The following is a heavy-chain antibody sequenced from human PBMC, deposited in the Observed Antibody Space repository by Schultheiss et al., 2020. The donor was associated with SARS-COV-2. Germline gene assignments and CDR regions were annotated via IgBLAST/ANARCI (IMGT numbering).Heavy chain of an antibody. CDR2: ISYDGSNK. V-gene: IGHV3-30*03. CDR1: GFTFSNAW. J-gene: IGHJ6*03. Sequence: GGSLRLSCAASGFTFSNAWMNWVRQAPGKGLEWVAVISYDGSNKYYADSVKGRFTISRDNSKNTLYLQMNSLRAEDTAVYYCARAYLDVWGKGTTVTVSS. CDR3: ARAYLDV.